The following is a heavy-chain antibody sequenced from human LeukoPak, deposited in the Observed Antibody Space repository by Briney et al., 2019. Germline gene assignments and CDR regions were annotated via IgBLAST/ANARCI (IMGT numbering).Heavy chain of an antibody. D-gene: IGHD7-27*01. CDR1: GYTFPSYW. Sequence: GESLKISCKGSGYTFPSYWIGWVRQVPGKGLEWMGIIYPGDSDTRYSPSFQGHVTISADKSISTAYLQWSSLKASDTAMYYCARLRYLGKGNFDYWGQGTLVTVSS. CDR2: IYPGDSDT. CDR3: ARLRYLGKGNFDY. J-gene: IGHJ4*02. V-gene: IGHV5-51*01.